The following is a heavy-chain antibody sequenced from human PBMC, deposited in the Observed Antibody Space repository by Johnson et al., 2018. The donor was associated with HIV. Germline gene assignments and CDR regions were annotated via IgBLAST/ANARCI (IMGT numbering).Heavy chain of an antibody. CDR2: ISYDGSNK. J-gene: IGHJ3*02. Sequence: QVQLVESGGGVVQPGRSLRLSCAASGFTFSSYGMHWVRQAPGKGLEWVAVISYDGSNKFYADSLKGRFTVSRDNAKNSLYLQMNSLRAEDTALYYCARDQYSTSDDDAFDIWGQGTMVTVSS. CDR1: GFTFSSYG. D-gene: IGHD6-6*01. V-gene: IGHV3-30*19. CDR3: ARDQYSTSDDDAFDI.